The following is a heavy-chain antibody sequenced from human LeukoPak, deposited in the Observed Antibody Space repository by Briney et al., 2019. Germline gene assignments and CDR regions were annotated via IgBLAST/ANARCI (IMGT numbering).Heavy chain of an antibody. V-gene: IGHV3-48*01. J-gene: IGHJ6*03. CDR1: GFTFSSYS. CDR3: ARSSGYCSSTSCSTRYYYYYMDV. D-gene: IGHD2-2*01. CDR2: ISSSSSTI. Sequence: GGSLRLSCAASGFTFSSYSMNWVRQAPGKGLEWVSYISSSSSTIYYADSVKGRFTISRDNAKNSLYLQMNSLRAEDTAVYYCARSSGYCSSTSCSTRYYYYYMDVWGKGTTVTVSS.